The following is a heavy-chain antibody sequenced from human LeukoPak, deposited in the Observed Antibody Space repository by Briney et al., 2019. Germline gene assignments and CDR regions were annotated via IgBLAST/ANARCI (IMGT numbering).Heavy chain of an antibody. CDR2: IYYSGST. CDR1: GGSISSYY. CDR3: WKVTPPTTVIRGFDI. D-gene: IGHD3-16*02. Sequence: SETLSLTCTVSGGSISSYYWSWIRQHPGEGLEWIGYIYYSGSTYYNPSLKSRVTISVDTSKNQFSLKLSSVTAADTAMYYCWKVTPPTTVIRGFDIWGQGKIVTGFS. J-gene: IGHJ3*02. V-gene: IGHV4-59*06.